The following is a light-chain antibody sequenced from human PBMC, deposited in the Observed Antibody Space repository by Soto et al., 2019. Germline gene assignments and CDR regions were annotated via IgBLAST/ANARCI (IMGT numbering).Light chain of an antibody. CDR2: KAY. J-gene: IGKJ2*01. CDR1: QSISNW. V-gene: IGKV1-5*03. Sequence: DIQMTQSPSTLSASVGDRVTITCRASQSISNWLAWYQQKPGTAPTLLIYKAYSLEDGVPSTYSASGSGTDFTLTISSLQPDDFATYYCQQYNSYPYTVGQGTKLEIK. CDR3: QQYNSYPYT.